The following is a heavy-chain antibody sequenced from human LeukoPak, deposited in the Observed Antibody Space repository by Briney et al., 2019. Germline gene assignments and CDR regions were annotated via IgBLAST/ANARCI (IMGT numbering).Heavy chain of an antibody. J-gene: IGHJ4*02. CDR1: GGSISSYY. Sequence: SETLSLTCTVSGGSISSYYWTWIRQPPGKGLEWIGYIYYTGSTNHNPSLKSRVAISVDTSKNQFSLKLSSVTAADTAVYYCVVYDFWSGYPDYWGQGILVTVSS. D-gene: IGHD3-3*01. CDR3: VVYDFWSGYPDY. CDR2: IYYTGST. V-gene: IGHV4-59*01.